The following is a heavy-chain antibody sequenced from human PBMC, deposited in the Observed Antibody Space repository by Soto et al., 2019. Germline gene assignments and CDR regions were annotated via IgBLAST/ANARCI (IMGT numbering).Heavy chain of an antibody. D-gene: IGHD3-10*01. J-gene: IGHJ5*02. CDR2: VRYDGRAE. Sequence: PGGSLRLSWAASGFTFRTYFMHWVRQAPGKGLEYVAGVRYDGRAEYYVDSVRGRFTISRDNSKNTLYLQRNSLRAEDTAVYYCAILPSSGFDPWGQGTLVTVSS. CDR3: AILPSSGFDP. V-gene: IGHV3-33*03. CDR1: GFTFRTYF.